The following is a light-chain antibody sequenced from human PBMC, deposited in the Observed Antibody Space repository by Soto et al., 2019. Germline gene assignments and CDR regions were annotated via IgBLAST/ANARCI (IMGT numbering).Light chain of an antibody. Sequence: EIVLTQSPGTLSLSPGERATLACRASQSVSSSYLAWYQPKPGQAPRLLIYVASSRATDIPDRFSGSGSGTDFTLTISRLEPEDFAVYYCKQYGSSPMYTFGQGTTLEIK. V-gene: IGKV3-20*01. CDR2: VAS. CDR3: KQYGSSPMYT. J-gene: IGKJ2*01. CDR1: QSVSSSY.